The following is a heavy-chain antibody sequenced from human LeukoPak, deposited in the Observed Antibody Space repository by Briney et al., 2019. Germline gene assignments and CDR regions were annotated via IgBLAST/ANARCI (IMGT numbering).Heavy chain of an antibody. CDR2: ISSSSSYI. J-gene: IGHJ4*02. Sequence: GGSLRLSCAASGFTFSSYSMNWVRQAPGKGLEWVSSISSSSSYIYYADSVKGRLTISRDNAKNSLYLQMNSLRAEDTAVYYCARAGGAAAYDYWGQGTLVTVSS. D-gene: IGHD6-13*01. CDR1: GFTFSSYS. V-gene: IGHV3-21*01. CDR3: ARAGGAAAYDY.